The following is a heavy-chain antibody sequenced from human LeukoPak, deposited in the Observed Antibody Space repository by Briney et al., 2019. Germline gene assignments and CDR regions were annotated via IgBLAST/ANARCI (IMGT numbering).Heavy chain of an antibody. CDR2: SYCTVST. CDR3: ARVPAGSDFWAFDI. CDR1: GGSISSYY. V-gene: IGHV4-59*01. D-gene: IGHD3-3*01. J-gene: IGHJ3*02. Sequence: SETLSLTCTVSGGSISSYYWSWIRQPPGKGLEWIGFSYCTVSTNYNPSLKSRVTISMDTSKKQFSLNLTSVTAADTALYYCARVPAGSDFWAFDIWGQGTMVTVSS.